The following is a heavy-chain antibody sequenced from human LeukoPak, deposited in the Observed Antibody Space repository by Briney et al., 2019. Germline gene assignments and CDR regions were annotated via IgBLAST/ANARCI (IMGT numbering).Heavy chain of an antibody. D-gene: IGHD6-13*01. CDR2: IRYDGSNK. V-gene: IGHV3-30*02. CDR1: GFTFSSYG. J-gene: IGHJ4*02. Sequence: GGSLRLSCAACGFTFSSYGMHWVRQAPGKGLEWVAFIRYDGSNKYYADSVKGRFTISRDNSKNTLYLQMNSLRADDPAVYYCAKGGSSWYHFDYWGQGTLVTVSS. CDR3: AKGGSSWYHFDY.